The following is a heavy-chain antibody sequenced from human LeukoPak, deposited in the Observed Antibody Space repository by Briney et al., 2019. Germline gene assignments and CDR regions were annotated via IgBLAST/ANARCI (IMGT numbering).Heavy chain of an antibody. CDR1: GGTFSSYA. Sequence: SVKVSCKASGGTFSSYAISWVRQAPGQGLEWMGGIIPIFGTANYAQKFQGRVTITADESTSTAYMELSSLRSEDTAVYYCARGYRILTGLGPYGMDVWGQGTTVTVSS. J-gene: IGHJ6*02. V-gene: IGHV1-69*13. D-gene: IGHD3-9*01. CDR2: IIPIFGTA. CDR3: ARGYRILTGLGPYGMDV.